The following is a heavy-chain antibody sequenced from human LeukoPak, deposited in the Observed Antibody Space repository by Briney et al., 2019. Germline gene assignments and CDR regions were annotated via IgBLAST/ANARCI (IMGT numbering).Heavy chain of an antibody. Sequence: SETLSLTCTASGGSISSYYWSWIRQPPGKGLEWIGYIYYSGSTNYNPSLKSRVTISVDTSKNQFSLKLSSVTAADTAVYYCARLQYGDYAGYFDYWGQGTLVTVSS. D-gene: IGHD4-17*01. V-gene: IGHV4-59*08. CDR1: GGSISSYY. CDR3: ARLQYGDYAGYFDY. CDR2: IYYSGST. J-gene: IGHJ4*02.